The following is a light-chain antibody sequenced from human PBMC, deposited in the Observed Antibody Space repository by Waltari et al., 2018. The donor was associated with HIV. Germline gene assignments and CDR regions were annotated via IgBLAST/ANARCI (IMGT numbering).Light chain of an antibody. CDR1: SSNIGDNY. V-gene: IGLV1-47*01. Sequence: QSALTQPPSTSGTPGQTVTIPCSGSSSNIGDNYVSWYQQLPGTAPKPLIYRNSRRPSGVRDRFSGSKSGTSASLAINDLRSEDEAEYHCAAWDDSLSGWVFGGGTNLTVL. CDR3: AAWDDSLSGWV. J-gene: IGLJ3*02. CDR2: RNS.